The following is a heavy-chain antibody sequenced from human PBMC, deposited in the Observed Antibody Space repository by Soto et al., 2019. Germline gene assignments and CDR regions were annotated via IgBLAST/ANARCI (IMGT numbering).Heavy chain of an antibody. V-gene: IGHV1-18*04. Sequence: AASVKVSCKASGYTFTSYGISWVLQAPGQGLEWMGWISAYNGNTNYAQKLQGRVTMTTDTSTSTAYMELRSLRSDDTAVYYCARVITIFGVVITGLYGMDVWGQGTTVTVSS. CDR2: ISAYNGNT. J-gene: IGHJ6*02. D-gene: IGHD3-3*01. CDR3: ARVITIFGVVITGLYGMDV. CDR1: GYTFTSYG.